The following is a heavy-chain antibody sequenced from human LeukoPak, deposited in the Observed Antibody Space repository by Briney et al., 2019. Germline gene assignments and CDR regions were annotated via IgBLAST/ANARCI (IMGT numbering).Heavy chain of an antibody. V-gene: IGHV3-21*01. Sequence: GGSLRLSCAASGFTFSSYSMNWVRQAPGKGLEWVSSISSSSSYIYYADSVKGRFTISRDNAKNSLYLQMNSLRAEDTAVCYCARARMTTDAHWGQGTLVTVSS. CDR2: ISSSSSYI. D-gene: IGHD4-17*01. CDR3: ARARMTTDAH. J-gene: IGHJ4*02. CDR1: GFTFSSYS.